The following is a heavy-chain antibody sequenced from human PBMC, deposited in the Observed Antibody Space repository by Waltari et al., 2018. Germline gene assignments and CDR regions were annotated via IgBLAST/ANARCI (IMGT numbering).Heavy chain of an antibody. CDR2: MYSYGRT. V-gene: IGHV3-53*01. CDR3: AKDPRWYESGD. D-gene: IGHD2-15*01. CDR1: AFSVSSNH. Sequence: EVPLVDSGGGLIQPGGSLNLSCVASAFSVSSNHMSWVRQAPGKGLEWVSVMYSYGRTNYAESVKGRFTISRDSSKNTVYLQMSSLRVEDTAIYYCAKDPRWYESGDWGQGTLVTVSS. J-gene: IGHJ4*02.